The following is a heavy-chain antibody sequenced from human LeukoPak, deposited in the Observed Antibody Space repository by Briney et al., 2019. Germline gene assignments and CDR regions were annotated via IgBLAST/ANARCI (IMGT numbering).Heavy chain of an antibody. CDR2: IYPGDSDT. J-gene: IGHJ5*02. Sequence: GEPLNISCQGSGYSFTNYGIGWAGQMPRQGLDWIGMIYPGDSDTRYSPSFQGQVSISADKSISTAYLQWSSLKASDTAMYYCAKLEVGGLYTWGQGTLVTVSS. CDR1: GYSFTNYG. CDR3: AKLEVGGLYT. D-gene: IGHD1-14*01. V-gene: IGHV5-51*01.